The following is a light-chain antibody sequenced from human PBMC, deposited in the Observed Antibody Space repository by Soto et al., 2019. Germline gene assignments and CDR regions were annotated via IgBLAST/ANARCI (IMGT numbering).Light chain of an antibody. Sequence: EIVMTQSPATLSVSPGERDTLSCRASQSVSSNLAWYQQKPGQAPRLLIYGASTRATGIPARFSGSGSGTEFTLTISSLQYEDFAVYYCQQYNNWPPLTFGGGTKLEIK. CDR3: QQYNNWPPLT. V-gene: IGKV3-15*01. CDR2: GAS. CDR1: QSVSSN. J-gene: IGKJ4*01.